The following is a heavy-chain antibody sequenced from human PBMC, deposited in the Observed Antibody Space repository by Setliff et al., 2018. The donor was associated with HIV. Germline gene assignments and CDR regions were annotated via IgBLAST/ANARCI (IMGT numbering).Heavy chain of an antibody. D-gene: IGHD4-17*01. J-gene: IGHJ3*02. CDR3: AKDPSATVTTI. V-gene: IGHV1-18*01. Sequence: GASVKVSCKASGYTFTAFGMNWLRQAPGQGPEWMGWISTYNGNTNYAQKFQGRVTMTTDTSTSTVYMELRSLRSDDTAVYYCAKDPSATVTTIWGQGTMVTVSS. CDR1: GYTFTAFG. CDR2: ISTYNGNT.